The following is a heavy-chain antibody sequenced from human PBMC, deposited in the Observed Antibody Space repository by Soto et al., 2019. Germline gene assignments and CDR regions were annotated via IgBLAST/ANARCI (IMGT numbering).Heavy chain of an antibody. CDR1: GYTFTGYY. CDR3: ARDVGGDYVHFDY. Sequence: GASVKVSCKASGYTFTGYYMHWVRQAPGQGLEWMGWINPNSGGTNYAQKFQGWVTMTRDTSISTAYMELSRLRSDDTAVYYCARDVGGDYVHFDYWGQGTLVTVSS. D-gene: IGHD4-17*01. V-gene: IGHV1-2*04. CDR2: INPNSGGT. J-gene: IGHJ4*02.